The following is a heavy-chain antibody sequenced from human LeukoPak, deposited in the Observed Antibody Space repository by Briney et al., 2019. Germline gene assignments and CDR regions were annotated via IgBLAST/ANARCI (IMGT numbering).Heavy chain of an antibody. V-gene: IGHV4-59*01. D-gene: IGHD6-6*01. J-gene: IGHJ4*02. CDR2: IYYSGST. Sequence: SETLSLTCTVSGGSISSYYWSWIRQPPGKGLEWIGYIYYSGSTNYNPSLKSRVTISVDTSKNQFSLKLSSVTAADTAVYYCARELIAARTFDYWGQGTLVTVSS. CDR3: ARELIAARTFDY. CDR1: GGSISSYY.